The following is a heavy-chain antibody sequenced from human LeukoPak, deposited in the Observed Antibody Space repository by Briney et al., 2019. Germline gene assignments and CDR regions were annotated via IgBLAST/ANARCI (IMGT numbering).Heavy chain of an antibody. J-gene: IGHJ4*02. Sequence: SETLSLTCSVSGGSISNSNSYYWAWIRQPPGKGLEWIGSINYGGSTTYNPSLKSRVTISVDTSKNQFSLKLTSVTAADTAVYYCARDFGNWRTDYWGQGTLVTVSS. CDR1: GGSISNSNSYY. CDR3: ARDFGNWRTDY. CDR2: INYGGST. D-gene: IGHD1-20*01. V-gene: IGHV4-39*01.